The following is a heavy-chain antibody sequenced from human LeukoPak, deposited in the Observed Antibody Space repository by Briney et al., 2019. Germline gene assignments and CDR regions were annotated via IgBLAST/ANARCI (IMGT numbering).Heavy chain of an antibody. CDR3: ASRHCSGGGCYFAGADPFDY. V-gene: IGHV3-53*01. Sequence: GGSLRLSCAASGFTVSSTYMSWVRQAPGKGLEWVSVIYSGGNIYYIDSVKGRFTISRDTFKNTLYLQMNSLRAEDTAVYFCASRHCSGGGCYFAGADPFDYWGQGTLVTVSS. CDR1: GFTVSSTY. CDR2: IYSGGNI. J-gene: IGHJ4*02. D-gene: IGHD2-15*01.